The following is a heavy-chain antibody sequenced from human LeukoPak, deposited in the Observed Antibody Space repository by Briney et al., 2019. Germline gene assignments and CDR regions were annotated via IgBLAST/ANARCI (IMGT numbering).Heavy chain of an antibody. CDR3: AKDQWSDVGATSPSAFDY. V-gene: IGHV3-23*01. CDR1: XXXFRXXV. CDR2: XSXGGGST. Sequence: GXLRLSCAAXXXXFRXXVVSXXRXAPXXXLEXXXGXSXGGGSTYYADSVKGRFSVSRDNSKNTLYLQMNSLKVEDTAIYFCAKDQWSDVGATSPSAFDYWGQGTLVTVSS. D-gene: IGHD1-26*01. J-gene: IGHJ4*02.